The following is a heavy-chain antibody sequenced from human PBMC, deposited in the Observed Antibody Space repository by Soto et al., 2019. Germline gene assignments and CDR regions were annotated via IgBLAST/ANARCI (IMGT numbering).Heavy chain of an antibody. CDR2: IWYDGSNK. V-gene: IGHV3-33*01. CDR1: GFTFSSYG. D-gene: IGHD2-15*01. J-gene: IGHJ4*02. CDR3: ARDYLVNPPRLMDY. Sequence: SLRLSCAASGFTFSSYGLPLVRPAPGKGLGWVAVIWYDGSNKYYADSVKGRFTISRDNSKNPLYLKMNGWRAEDTVVFFCARDYLVNPPRLMDYGGQGPLVPVSS.